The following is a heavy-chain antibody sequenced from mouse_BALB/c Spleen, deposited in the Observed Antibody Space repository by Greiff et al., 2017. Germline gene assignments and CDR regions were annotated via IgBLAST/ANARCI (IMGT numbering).Heavy chain of an antibody. Sequence: VQLQQSGGGLVKPGGSLKLSCAASGFTFSSYAMSWVRQTPEKRLEWVATISSGSSTIYYADTVKGRFTISRDNPKNTLFLQMTSLRSEDTAMYYCASGDYDWFAYWGQGTLVTVSA. CDR1: GFTFSSYA. CDR2: ISSGSSTI. CDR3: ASGDYDWFAY. V-gene: IGHV5-9-3*01. J-gene: IGHJ3*01. D-gene: IGHD2-4*01.